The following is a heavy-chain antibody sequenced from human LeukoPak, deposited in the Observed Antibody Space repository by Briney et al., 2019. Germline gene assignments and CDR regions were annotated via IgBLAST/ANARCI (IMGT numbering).Heavy chain of an antibody. J-gene: IGHJ6*02. V-gene: IGHV4-4*07. CDR1: GGSISSYY. Sequence: SETLSLTCTVSGGSISSYYWSWIRQPAGKGLEWIGRIYTSGSTNYSPSLKSRVTISLDTSKNQFSLKVNSVTAADTAVYYCATGETFGMDVWGQGTTVTVSS. CDR3: ATGETFGMDV. D-gene: IGHD1-26*01. CDR2: IYTSGST.